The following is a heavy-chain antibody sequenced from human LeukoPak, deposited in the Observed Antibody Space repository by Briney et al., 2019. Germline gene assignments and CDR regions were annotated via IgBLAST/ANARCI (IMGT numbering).Heavy chain of an antibody. CDR3: ARVVVVPAARGGWFDP. J-gene: IGHJ5*02. CDR1: GYTFTSYG. Sequence: GASVKVSCKASGYTFTSYGISWVRQAPGQGLVWMGWISAYNGNTNYAQKLQGRVTMTTDTSTSTAYMELKSLRSDDTAVYYCARVVVVPAARGGWFDPWGQGTLVTVSS. CDR2: ISAYNGNT. D-gene: IGHD2-2*01. V-gene: IGHV1-18*01.